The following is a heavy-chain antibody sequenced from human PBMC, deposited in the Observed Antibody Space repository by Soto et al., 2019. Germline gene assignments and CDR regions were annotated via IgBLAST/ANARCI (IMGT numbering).Heavy chain of an antibody. D-gene: IGHD1-7*01. CDR3: AHRLPTTRFDY. CDR1: GFSLSTSGVG. V-gene: IGHV2-5*02. J-gene: IGHJ4*02. Sequence: QITLKESGPTLVKPTQTLTLTCTFSGFSLSTSGVGVGWIRQPPGKALECLALIYWDDDKRYSPSLKSRLTITKDTSKNHVVLTMTNMDPVDTATYYCAHRLPTTRFDYWGQGTLVTVSS. CDR2: IYWDDDK.